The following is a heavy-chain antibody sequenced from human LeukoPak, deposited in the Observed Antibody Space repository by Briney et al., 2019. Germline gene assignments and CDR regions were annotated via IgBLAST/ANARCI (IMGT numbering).Heavy chain of an antibody. CDR1: GYTCTSYY. CDR2: INPSGGST. V-gene: IGHV1-46*01. CDR3: ARGVRSLEWREGHYDY. Sequence: VASVKVSCKASGYTCTSYYMHWVRQAPGQGLEWMGIINPSGGSTSYAQKFQGRVTMTRDTSTSTVYMELSSLRSEDTAVYYCARGVRSLEWREGHYDYWGQGTLVTVSS. D-gene: IGHD3-3*01. J-gene: IGHJ4*02.